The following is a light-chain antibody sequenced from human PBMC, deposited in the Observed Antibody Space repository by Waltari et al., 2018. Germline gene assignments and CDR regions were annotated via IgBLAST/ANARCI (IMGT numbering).Light chain of an antibody. CDR3: QKYEALPAT. J-gene: IGKJ1*01. V-gene: IGKV3-20*01. Sequence: EIVLTQSPGTLSLSPGERATLSCRASHSISKYLVWYQQKPGQAPRLLIYEASIRATGIPDRFSGSGSGTDFSLIISRLEPEDFAVYYCQKYEALPATFGQGTKVEIK. CDR1: HSISKY. CDR2: EAS.